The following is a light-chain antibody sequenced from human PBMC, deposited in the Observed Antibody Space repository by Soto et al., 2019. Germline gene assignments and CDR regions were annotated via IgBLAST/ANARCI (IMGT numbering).Light chain of an antibody. CDR3: QPYNSYWT. Sequence: DIQMTQSPYSLSASVGDRVTISCQASQDITNYLNWYQQTPGKAPKVLISDASRLETGVPSRFSGSGYGTEFTLTISSLQPDDFATYYCQPYNSYWTFGQGTKVDI. CDR1: QDITNY. V-gene: IGKV1-5*01. J-gene: IGKJ1*01. CDR2: DAS.